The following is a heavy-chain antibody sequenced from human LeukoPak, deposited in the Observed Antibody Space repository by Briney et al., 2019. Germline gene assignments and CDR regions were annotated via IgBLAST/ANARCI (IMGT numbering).Heavy chain of an antibody. J-gene: IGHJ4*02. CDR3: ARGPRGGYSYGFGMWHYFDY. CDR2: IIPIFGTA. D-gene: IGHD5-18*01. CDR1: GGTFSSYA. V-gene: IGHV1-69*13. Sequence: SVKVSFKASGGTFSSYAISWVRQAPGQGLEWMGGIIPIFGTANYAQKFQGRVTITADESTSTAYMELSSLRSEDTAVYYCARGPRGGYSYGFGMWHYFDYWGQGTLVTVSS.